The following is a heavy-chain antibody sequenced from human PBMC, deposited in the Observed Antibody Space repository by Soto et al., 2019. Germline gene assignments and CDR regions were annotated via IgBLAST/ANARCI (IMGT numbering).Heavy chain of an antibody. Sequence: QVQLVQSGAEVKNPGASVKVSCKASGYSFTRYGIGWARQAPGKGLEWMGWINAYNGNTNYAQNLQGRLTLTTDTSTTTAYMELRSRRSNDTAIYYCAMVDVYVTPSPQDVWGQGTTVTVSS. D-gene: IGHD3-16*01. J-gene: IGHJ6*02. CDR2: INAYNGNT. V-gene: IGHV1-18*01. CDR3: AMVDVYVTPSPQDV. CDR1: GYSFTRYG.